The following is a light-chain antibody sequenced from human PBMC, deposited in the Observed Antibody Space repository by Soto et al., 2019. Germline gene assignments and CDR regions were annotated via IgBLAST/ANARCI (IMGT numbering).Light chain of an antibody. J-gene: IGLJ1*01. CDR1: SSDVGSYNL. CDR2: EVS. V-gene: IGLV2-23*02. Sequence: QSVLTQPASVSGSPGQSITISCTGTSSDVGSYNLVSWYQQHPGKAPKLMIYEVSKRPSGVSDRFSGSKSGNTASLTISGLRAEDEADYHCCSRGGISPTYVFGTGTKVTVL. CDR3: CSRGGISPTYV.